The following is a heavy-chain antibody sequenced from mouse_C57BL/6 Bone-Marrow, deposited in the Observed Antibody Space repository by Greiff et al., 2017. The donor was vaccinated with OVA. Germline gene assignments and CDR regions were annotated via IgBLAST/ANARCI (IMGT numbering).Heavy chain of an antibody. J-gene: IGHJ2*01. V-gene: IGHV1-59*01. CDR3: AITGNY. CDR1: GYTFTSYW. Sequence: VKLQQPGAELVRPGTSVKLSCKASGYTFTSYWMHWVKQRPGQGLEWIGVIDPSDSYTNYNQKFKGKATLTVDTSSSTAYMQLSSLTSEDSAVYYCAITGNYWGQGTTLTVSA. CDR2: IDPSDSYT. D-gene: IGHD4-1*01.